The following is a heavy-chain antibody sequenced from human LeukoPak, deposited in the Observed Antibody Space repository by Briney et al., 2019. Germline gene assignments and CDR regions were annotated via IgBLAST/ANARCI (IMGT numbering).Heavy chain of an antibody. J-gene: IGHJ4*02. D-gene: IGHD6-19*01. Sequence: ASVKVSCKVSGYTLTELSMHWVRQAPGKGLEWMGGFDPEDGETIYAQKFQGRVTMTEDTSTVTAYMELSSLRSEDTAVYYCATSAVAGTFSDYWGQGTLVTVSS. V-gene: IGHV1-24*01. CDR1: GYTLTELS. CDR3: ATSAVAGTFSDY. CDR2: FDPEDGET.